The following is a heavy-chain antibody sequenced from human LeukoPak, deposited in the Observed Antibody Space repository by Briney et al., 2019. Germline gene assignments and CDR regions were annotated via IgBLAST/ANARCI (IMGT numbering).Heavy chain of an antibody. Sequence: GGSLRLSCAASGFTVSRKYMGWVRQAPGKGLEWVSVIYSGGSTYYADSVKGRFTISRDNSKNTLYMQMNSLRAEDTAVYYCAKGSGYYYDSSGYYLFDYWGQGTLVTVSS. CDR2: IYSGGST. D-gene: IGHD3-22*01. J-gene: IGHJ4*02. CDR3: AKGSGYYYDSSGYYLFDY. CDR1: GFTVSRKY. V-gene: IGHV3-53*01.